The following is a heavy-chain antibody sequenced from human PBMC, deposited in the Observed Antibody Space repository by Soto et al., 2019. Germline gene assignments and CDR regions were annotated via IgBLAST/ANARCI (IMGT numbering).Heavy chain of an antibody. J-gene: IGHJ5*02. CDR3: ARGWDHYDSSGLRTWFDP. V-gene: IGHV1-69*13. CDR2: FLPIFGTA. D-gene: IGHD3-22*01. CDR1: GGTFSDYS. Sequence: SVKVSCKASGGTFSDYSINWVRQAPGQGLEWMGGFLPIFGTANYAQKFQGRVTITADESTSTAYMELSSLRSEDTAIYYCARGWDHYDSSGLRTWFDPWGQGTLVTVSS.